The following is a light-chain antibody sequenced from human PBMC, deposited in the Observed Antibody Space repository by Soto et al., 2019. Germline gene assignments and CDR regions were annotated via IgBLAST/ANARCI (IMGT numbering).Light chain of an antibody. CDR1: KGINNY. CDR2: ATS. CDR3: QQYNTYPYS. J-gene: IGKJ2*01. V-gene: IGKV1-16*01. Sequence: DIQMTQSPPSLSASVGDRVTITCRASKGINNYLAWFQQQPGKAPKPLIYATSTLHSGVPSRFTGSGSGTEFTLTITSLQPEDFVTYYCQQYNTYPYSFGQGTKLEIK.